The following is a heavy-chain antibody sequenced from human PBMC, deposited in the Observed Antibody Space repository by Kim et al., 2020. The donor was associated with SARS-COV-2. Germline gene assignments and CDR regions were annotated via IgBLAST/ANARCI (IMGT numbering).Heavy chain of an antibody. CDR1: GGSFSDYT. D-gene: IGHD2-8*02. Sequence: SETLSLTCAVYGGSFSDYTWSWIRQPPGKGLEWIGEINHSGRTNLSPSLKSRITISVDTSKSQFSLKLRSVAATDAAVYYCARGRAGVVPSPVLGLGPYFHYSAMDVWGRGTPVAVSS. CDR2: INHSGRT. V-gene: IGHV4-34*01. CDR3: ARGRAGVVPSPVLGLGPYFHYSAMDV. J-gene: IGHJ6*02.